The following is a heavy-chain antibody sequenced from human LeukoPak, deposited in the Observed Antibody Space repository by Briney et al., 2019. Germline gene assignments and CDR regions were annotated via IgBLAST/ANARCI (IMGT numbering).Heavy chain of an antibody. CDR1: GGSFSGYY. J-gene: IGHJ4*02. CDR2: INHSGST. Sequence: KSSETLSLTCAVYGGSFSGYYWSWIRQPPGKGLEWIGEINHSGSTNYNPSLKSRDTISVDTSKNQFSLKLSSVTAADTAVYYCASSYYYDSSGYSLYWGQGTLVTVSS. CDR3: ASSYYYDSSGYSLY. D-gene: IGHD3-22*01. V-gene: IGHV4-34*01.